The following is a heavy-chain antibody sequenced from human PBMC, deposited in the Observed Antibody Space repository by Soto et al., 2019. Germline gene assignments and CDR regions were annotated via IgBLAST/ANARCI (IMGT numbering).Heavy chain of an antibody. CDR3: AAGYSGYDRGTFDY. Sequence: PGGSPRLSCAAPGFTFSSYAMHWVRQAPGKGLEWVAVISYDGSNKYYADSVKGRFTISRDNSKNTLYLQMNSLRAEDTAVYYCAAGYSGYDRGTFDYWGQGTLVTVSS. V-gene: IGHV3-30-3*01. J-gene: IGHJ4*02. D-gene: IGHD5-12*01. CDR1: GFTFSSYA. CDR2: ISYDGSNK.